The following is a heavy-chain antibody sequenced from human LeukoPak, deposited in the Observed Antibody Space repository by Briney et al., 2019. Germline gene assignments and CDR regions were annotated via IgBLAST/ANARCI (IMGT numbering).Heavy chain of an antibody. D-gene: IGHD4-17*01. J-gene: IGHJ4*02. CDR2: IDPSDSYT. Sequence: GESLKISCKGSGYSFTSCWINWVRQMPGKGLEWMGRIDPSDSYTNYSPSFQGHVTISTDKSISTAYLQWSSLKASDTAMYYCARQGLDGDYVDYWGQGTLVTVSS. V-gene: IGHV5-10-1*01. CDR1: GYSFTSCW. CDR3: ARQGLDGDYVDY.